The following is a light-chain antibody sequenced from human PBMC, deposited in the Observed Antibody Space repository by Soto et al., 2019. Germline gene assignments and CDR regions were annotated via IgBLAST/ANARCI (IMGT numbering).Light chain of an antibody. J-gene: IGLJ1*01. CDR2: DVN. V-gene: IGLV2-11*01. CDR3: CSYAGGYTFV. CDR1: SNDVGDYDY. Sequence: QSALTQPRPVSGSPGQSVTLSCTGTSNDVGDYDYVSWYQQYPGKAPKLIIYDVNKRPSGVPDRFSGSKSGNTASLTISALQAEDEADYYCCSYAGGYTFVFGTGTKVTVL.